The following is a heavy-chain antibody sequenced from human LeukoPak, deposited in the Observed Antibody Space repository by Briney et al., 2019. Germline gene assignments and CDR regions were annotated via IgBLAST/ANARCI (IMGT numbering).Heavy chain of an antibody. D-gene: IGHD5/OR15-5a*01. CDR3: ARGPLRKINRFDP. J-gene: IGHJ5*02. Sequence: GASVKVSCKASGYTFTSYDINWVRQAPGQGLEWMGRIDPNSGGTNYAQKFQGRVTMTRDTSISTAYMELSRLRSDDTAVYYCARGPLRKINRFDPWGQGTLVTVSS. CDR1: GYTFTSYD. V-gene: IGHV1-2*06. CDR2: IDPNSGGT.